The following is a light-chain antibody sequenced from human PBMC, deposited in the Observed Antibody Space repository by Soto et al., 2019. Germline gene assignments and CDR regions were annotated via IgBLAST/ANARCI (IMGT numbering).Light chain of an antibody. CDR1: SGSIASNY. J-gene: IGLJ2*01. CDR2: EDN. Sequence: NFMLTQPHSVSESPGKTVTISCTRSSGSIASNYVQWYQQRPGSAPTTVIYEDNQRPSGVPGRFSGSIDSSSNSASLTIAGLKTEDEADYYCQSYDSSIVVFGGGTKATVL. CDR3: QSYDSSIVV. V-gene: IGLV6-57*04.